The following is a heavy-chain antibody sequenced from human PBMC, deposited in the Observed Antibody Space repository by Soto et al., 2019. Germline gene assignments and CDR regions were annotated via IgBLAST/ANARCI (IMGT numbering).Heavy chain of an antibody. CDR2: ISGSGTGT. J-gene: IGHJ4*02. Sequence: PGGSLRLSCAASGFTFSNYAMNWVRQAPGKGLEWVSGISGSGTGTYYADSVKGRFTISRDNSKNTLYLQMNSLRAEDTAVYYCAKFGTYYYDSSGYTDYWGQGTLVTVSS. V-gene: IGHV3-23*01. CDR3: AKFGTYYYDSSGYTDY. CDR1: GFTFSNYA. D-gene: IGHD3-22*01.